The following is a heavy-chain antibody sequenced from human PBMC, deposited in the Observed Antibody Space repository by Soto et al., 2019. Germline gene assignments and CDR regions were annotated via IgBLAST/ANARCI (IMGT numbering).Heavy chain of an antibody. CDR1: GFTFSTYS. Sequence: GSLRLSCAASGFTFSTYSMNCWLQAPVKGLEWVSSISGSGNYTHYADFLRGRFTISRDNAKTSLYLQMNSLRAEDTAVYYCAREGINNYNEYYFDSWGQGTVVTVSS. CDR2: ISGSGNYT. CDR3: AREGINNYNEYYFDS. D-gene: IGHD4-4*01. J-gene: IGHJ4*02. V-gene: IGHV3-21*01.